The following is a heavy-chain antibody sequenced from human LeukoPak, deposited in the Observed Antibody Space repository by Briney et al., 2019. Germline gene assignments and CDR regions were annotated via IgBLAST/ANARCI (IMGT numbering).Heavy chain of an antibody. CDR1: GGSMSNYY. Sequence: SETLSLTCTVSGGSMSNYYWSWIRQPPGKGLEWIGYVYYTGSTHYNASLTSRVTISVDTSKNQFSLKLSSVTAADTAVCYCARGQYYYGSGSHRFDYWGQGTLVTVSS. J-gene: IGHJ4*02. V-gene: IGHV4-59*12. D-gene: IGHD3-10*01. CDR3: ARGQYYYGSGSHRFDY. CDR2: VYYTGST.